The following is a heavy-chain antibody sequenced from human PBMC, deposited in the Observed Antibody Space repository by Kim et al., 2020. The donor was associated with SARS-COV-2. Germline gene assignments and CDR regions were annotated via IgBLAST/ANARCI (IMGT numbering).Heavy chain of an antibody. D-gene: IGHD6-19*01. CDR2: ISWNSGSI. J-gene: IGHJ4*02. Sequence: GGSLRLSCAASGFTFDDYAMHWVRQAPGKGLEWVSGISWNSGSIGYADSVKGRFTISRDNAKNSLYLQMNSLRAEDTALYYCAKGGRWEQWLVDFDYWGQGTLVTVSS. CDR1: GFTFDDYA. V-gene: IGHV3-9*01. CDR3: AKGGRWEQWLVDFDY.